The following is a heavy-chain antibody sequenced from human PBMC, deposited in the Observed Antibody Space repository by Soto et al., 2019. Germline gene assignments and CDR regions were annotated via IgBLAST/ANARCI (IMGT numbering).Heavy chain of an antibody. V-gene: IGHV1-3*01. Sequence: ASVKVSCKASGYTFTSYAMHWVRQAPGQRLEWMGWINAGNGNTKYSQKFQGRVTISVDRSKNQFSLKLSSVTAADTAVYYCARAVPSTGTLDYWGQGTLVTVSS. CDR1: GYTFTSYA. D-gene: IGHD1-1*01. CDR2: INAGNGNT. J-gene: IGHJ4*02. CDR3: ARAVPSTGTLDY.